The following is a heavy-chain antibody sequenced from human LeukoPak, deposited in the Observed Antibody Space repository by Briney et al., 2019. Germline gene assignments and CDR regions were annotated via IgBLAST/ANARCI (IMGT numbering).Heavy chain of an antibody. Sequence: GGSLRLSCAASGFTFSSCWMSWVRQAPGKGLEWVANIEQDGSEDYYVDSVEGRFTISRDNAKNSLYLQMNSLRAEDTAVYYCTTKRGYSYGYADWGQGTLVTVSS. D-gene: IGHD5-18*01. CDR2: IEQDGSED. J-gene: IGHJ4*02. V-gene: IGHV3-7*02. CDR1: GFTFSSCW. CDR3: TTKRGYSYGYAD.